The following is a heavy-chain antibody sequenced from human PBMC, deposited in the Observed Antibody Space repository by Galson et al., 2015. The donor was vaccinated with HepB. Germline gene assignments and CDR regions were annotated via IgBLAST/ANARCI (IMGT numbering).Heavy chain of an antibody. CDR3: ARHNGAFDV. Sequence: SVKVSCKASRYTFTNYATNWVRQAPGQGLEWMGWINTNTGNPTYAQGFTGRFVFSVDTSVSTAYLQISSLKAEDTAVYYCARHNGAFDVWGQGTMVTVSS. CDR1: RYTFTNYA. V-gene: IGHV7-4-1*02. D-gene: IGHD2-8*01. J-gene: IGHJ3*01. CDR2: INTNTGNP.